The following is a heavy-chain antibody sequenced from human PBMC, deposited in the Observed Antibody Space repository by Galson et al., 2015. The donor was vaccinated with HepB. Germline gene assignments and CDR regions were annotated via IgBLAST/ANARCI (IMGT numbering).Heavy chain of an antibody. CDR2: IWYDGSNK. Sequence: SLRLSCAASGFTFSSYGINWVRQAPGQGLEWVAVIWYDGSNKYYADYVKRRFTISRDNSKNTLYLQMNRLRAEDTAVYYCARDAYGQSLRYGMDVWGQGTTVTVSS. CDR1: GFTFSSYG. V-gene: IGHV3-33*01. J-gene: IGHJ6*02. D-gene: IGHD4-17*01. CDR3: ARDAYGQSLRYGMDV.